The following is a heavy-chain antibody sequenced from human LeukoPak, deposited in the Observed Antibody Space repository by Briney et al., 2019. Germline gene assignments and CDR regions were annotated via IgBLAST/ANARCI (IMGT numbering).Heavy chain of an antibody. CDR1: GFTFSSYA. Sequence: GGSLRLSCAASGFTFSSYAMHWARQAPGKGLEYVSAISSNGGSTYYANSVKGRFTISRDNSKNTLYLQMGSLRAEDMAVYYCARVRYDSSGYPHFDYWGQGTLVTVSS. CDR2: ISSNGGST. CDR3: ARVRYDSSGYPHFDY. D-gene: IGHD3-22*01. V-gene: IGHV3-64*01. J-gene: IGHJ4*02.